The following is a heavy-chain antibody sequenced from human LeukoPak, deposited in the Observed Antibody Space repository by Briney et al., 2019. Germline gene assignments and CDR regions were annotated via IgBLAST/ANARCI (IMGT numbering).Heavy chain of an antibody. V-gene: IGHV3-53*01. D-gene: IGHD1-26*01. CDR1: AFTVSSNY. J-gene: IGHJ4*02. CDR2: IYSGGSK. Sequence: GGSLRLSCAVSAFTVSSNYMSWVRQAQRELLGWDSVIYSGGSKYYADTVKGRFTISRDNSKNTPYLQVNSLRAEDTAVYYCARGLSGSYHYFDYWGQGTLVTVSS. CDR3: ARGLSGSYHYFDY.